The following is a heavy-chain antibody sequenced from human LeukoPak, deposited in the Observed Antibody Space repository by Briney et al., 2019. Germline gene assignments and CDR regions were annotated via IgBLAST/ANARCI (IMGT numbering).Heavy chain of an antibody. J-gene: IGHJ4*02. D-gene: IGHD3-16*01. Sequence: SETLSLTCTVSGGSISSYYWNWIRQAPGKGLEWIGYMYYSWGTSYNPALKSRVTISSDTSRNQLSLELSSLTAADTAVYFCARGLLGRAHPTYLDSWGQGTLVTVPS. CDR3: ARGLLGRAHPTYLDS. V-gene: IGHV4-59*01. CDR2: MYYSWGT. CDR1: GGSISSYY.